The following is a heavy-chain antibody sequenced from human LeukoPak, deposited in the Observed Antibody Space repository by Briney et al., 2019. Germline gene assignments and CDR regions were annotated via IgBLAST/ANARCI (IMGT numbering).Heavy chain of an antibody. CDR1: GFTFSSYA. CDR2: ISGSGGST. CDR3: AKGAYYGSGKYSNYFDY. Sequence: HSGGSLRLSCAASGFTFSSYAMSWVCQAPGKGLEWVSAISGSGGSTYYADSVKGRFTISRDNSKNTLYLQMNSLRAEDTAVYYCAKGAYYGSGKYSNYFDYWGQGTLVTVSS. V-gene: IGHV3-23*01. J-gene: IGHJ4*02. D-gene: IGHD3-10*01.